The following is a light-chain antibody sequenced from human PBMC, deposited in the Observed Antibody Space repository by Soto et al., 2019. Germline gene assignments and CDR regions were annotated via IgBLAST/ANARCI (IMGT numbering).Light chain of an antibody. CDR1: LSVSVY. V-gene: IGKV3-11*01. CDR2: DAS. Sequence: VLLTHSPATLSLSAGERASLSCSTSLSVSVYLDWYQQKPGQAPRLLISDASNRATGIPARFSGSGSGTDFTLTISSLEPEDFAVYYCHQRQYWPPITFGQGTRLEIK. J-gene: IGKJ5*01. CDR3: HQRQYWPPIT.